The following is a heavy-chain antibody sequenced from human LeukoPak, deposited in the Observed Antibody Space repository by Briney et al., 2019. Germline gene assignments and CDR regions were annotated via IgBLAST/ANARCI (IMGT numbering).Heavy chain of an antibody. CDR3: TTDLGAYGDYLRN. J-gene: IGHJ1*01. V-gene: IGHV3-15*01. Sequence: GGSLRLSCAASRFPFSSYSMSWVRQAPGKGLEWIARIKDGGGTTDYAAPVKGRFTISRDDSRNTVSLQMNSLKTEDIGVYYCTTDLGAYGDYLRNWGQGSLVTVSS. CDR2: IKDGGGTT. D-gene: IGHD4-17*01. CDR1: RFPFSSYS.